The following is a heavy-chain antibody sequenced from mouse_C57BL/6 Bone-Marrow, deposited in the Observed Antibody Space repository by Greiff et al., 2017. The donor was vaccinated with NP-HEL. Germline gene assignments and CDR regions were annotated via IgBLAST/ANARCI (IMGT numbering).Heavy chain of an antibody. CDR1: GFTFSSYG. D-gene: IGHD1-1*01. CDR3: ARHDYGSSDGNY. J-gene: IGHJ2*01. CDR2: ISSGGSYT. V-gene: IGHV5-6*01. Sequence: EVHLVESGGDLVKPGGSLKLSCAASGFTFSSYGMSWVRQTPDKRLEWVATISSGGSYTYYPDSVKGRFTISRDNAKNTLYLQMSSLKSEDTAMYYCARHDYGSSDGNYWGQGTTLTVSS.